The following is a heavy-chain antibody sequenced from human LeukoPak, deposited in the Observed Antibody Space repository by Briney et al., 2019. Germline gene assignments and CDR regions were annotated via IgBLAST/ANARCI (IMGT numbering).Heavy chain of an antibody. V-gene: IGHV1-24*01. Sequence: ASVKVSCKVSGYTLTELSMHWVRQAPGKGLEWMGGFDPEDGETIYAQKFQGRVTMTEDTSTDTAYMELSSLRSEDTAVYYCARVQYCSSTSCYWYFQHWGQGTLVTVSS. CDR1: GYTLTELS. CDR3: ARVQYCSSTSCYWYFQH. D-gene: IGHD2-2*01. J-gene: IGHJ1*01. CDR2: FDPEDGET.